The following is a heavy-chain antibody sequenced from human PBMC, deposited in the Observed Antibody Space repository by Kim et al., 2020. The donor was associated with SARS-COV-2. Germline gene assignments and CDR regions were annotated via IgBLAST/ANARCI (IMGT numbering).Heavy chain of an antibody. J-gene: IGHJ6*02. CDR1: GYTFTSYG. V-gene: IGHV1-18*01. Sequence: ASVKVSCKASGYTFTSYGISWVRQAPGQGLEWMGWISAYNGNTNYAQKLQGRVTMTTDTSTSTAYMELRSLRSDDTAVYYCARIIDPRDYYYGMDVWGQGTTVTVSS. D-gene: IGHD3-10*01. CDR2: ISAYNGNT. CDR3: ARIIDPRDYYYGMDV.